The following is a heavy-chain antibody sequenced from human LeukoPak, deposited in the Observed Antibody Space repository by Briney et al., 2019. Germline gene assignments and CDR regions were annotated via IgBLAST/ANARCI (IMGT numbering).Heavy chain of an antibody. CDR1: GFTFDDYA. Sequence: PGGSLRLSCAASGFTFDDYAMHWVRQAPGKCLEWVSLISWDGGSTYYADSVKGRFTISRDNSKNSLYLQMNSLRAEDTALFYCAKDQEGGDFWSGYYFDYWGQGTLVTVSS. V-gene: IGHV3-43D*03. D-gene: IGHD3-3*01. CDR2: ISWDGGST. J-gene: IGHJ4*02. CDR3: AKDQEGGDFWSGYYFDY.